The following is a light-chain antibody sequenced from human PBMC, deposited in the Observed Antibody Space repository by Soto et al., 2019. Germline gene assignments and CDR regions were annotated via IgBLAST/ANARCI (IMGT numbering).Light chain of an antibody. J-gene: IGKJ3*01. CDR3: QQYNNWRFT. V-gene: IGKV3D-15*01. CDR2: GAS. CDR1: QSVSSN. Sequence: EIVMTQSPATLSVSPGQRATLSCSASQSVSSNLAWYQQKPGQAPRLLIYGASTRATGIPVRFSGSGAGTEFNLTISSLQAEDFAVYYCQQYNNWRFTVGPGTKVDI.